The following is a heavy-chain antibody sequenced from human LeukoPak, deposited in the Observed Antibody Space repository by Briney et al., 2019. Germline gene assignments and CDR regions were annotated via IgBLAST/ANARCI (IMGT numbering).Heavy chain of an antibody. D-gene: IGHD4-23*01. CDR2: IRSKANSYAT. CDR3: AKTVRTRWGFDY. Sequence: GGSLRLSCAASGFTFSGSAMHWVRQASGKGLEWVGRIRSKANSYATAYAASVKGRFTISRDDSKNTAYLQMNSLKTEDTAVYYCAKTVRTRWGFDYWGQGTLVTVSS. V-gene: IGHV3-73*01. J-gene: IGHJ4*02. CDR1: GFTFSGSA.